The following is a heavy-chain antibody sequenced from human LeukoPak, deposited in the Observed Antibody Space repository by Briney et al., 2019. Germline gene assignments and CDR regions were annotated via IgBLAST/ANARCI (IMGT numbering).Heavy chain of an antibody. D-gene: IGHD6-13*01. V-gene: IGHV4-59*12. CDR2: IYYSGST. CDR1: GGSISSYY. Sequence: SETLSLTCTVSGGSISSYYWSWIRQPPGKGLEWIGYIYYSGSTNYNPSLKSRVTISVDTSKNQFSLKLSSVTAADTAVYYCARGRSSSWYSGFDYWGQGTLVTVSS. J-gene: IGHJ4*02. CDR3: ARGRSSSWYSGFDY.